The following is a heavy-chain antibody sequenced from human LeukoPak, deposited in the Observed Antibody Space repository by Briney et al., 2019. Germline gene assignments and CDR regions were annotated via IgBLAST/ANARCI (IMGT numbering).Heavy chain of an antibody. Sequence: ASVKVSCXASGYTFTSYDINWVRQATGQGLEWMGWMNPNSGNTGYAQKFQGRVTITRNTSISTAYMELSSLRSEDTAVYYCAIVAGYIHGLYYFDYWGQGTLVTVSS. CDR2: MNPNSGNT. CDR3: AIVAGYIHGLYYFDY. J-gene: IGHJ4*02. V-gene: IGHV1-8*03. D-gene: IGHD5-24*01. CDR1: GYTFTSYD.